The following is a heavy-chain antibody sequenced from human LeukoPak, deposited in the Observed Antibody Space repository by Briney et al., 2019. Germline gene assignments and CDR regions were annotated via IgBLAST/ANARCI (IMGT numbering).Heavy chain of an antibody. CDR2: IYHSGST. D-gene: IGHD6-19*01. J-gene: IGHJ6*02. V-gene: IGHV4-30-2*01. CDR3: ARVSHLPADYYYYYGMDV. CDR1: GGSISSGGYY. Sequence: SETLSLTCTVSGGSISSGGYYWSWIRQPPGKGLEWIGYIYHSGSTYYNPSLKSRVTISVDTSKNQFSLKLSSVTAADTAVYYCARVSHLPADYYYYYGMDVWGQGTTVTVSS.